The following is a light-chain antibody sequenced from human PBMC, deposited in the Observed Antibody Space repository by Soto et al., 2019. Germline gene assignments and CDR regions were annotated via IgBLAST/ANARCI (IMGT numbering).Light chain of an antibody. CDR1: KSVSNNY. CDR2: GAS. CDR3: LQYGDSPLT. Sequence: EIVLTQSPGTLSLSPGEGATLSCRASKSVSNNYLAWYQQKPGQSPRLLIYGASSRATGIPDRFSGSGSGTDFTLTISRLEPEDFAVYYCLQYGDSPLTFGPGTKVDIK. V-gene: IGKV3-20*01. J-gene: IGKJ3*01.